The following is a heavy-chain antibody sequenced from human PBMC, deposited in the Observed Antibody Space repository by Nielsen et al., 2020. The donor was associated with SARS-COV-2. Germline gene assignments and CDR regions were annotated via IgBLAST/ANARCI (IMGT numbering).Heavy chain of an antibody. CDR3: ARDFKGYCSSSSCLDAFDI. CDR2: ISSSSSTI. J-gene: IGHJ3*02. V-gene: IGHV3-48*04. CDR1: GFTFSSYS. D-gene: IGHD2-2*01. Sequence: GGSLRLSCAASGFTFSSYSMNWVRQAPGKGLEWVSYISSSSSTIYYADSVKGRFTIPRDNAKNSLYLQMNSLRAEDTAVYYCARDFKGYCSSSSCLDAFDIWGQGTMVTVSS.